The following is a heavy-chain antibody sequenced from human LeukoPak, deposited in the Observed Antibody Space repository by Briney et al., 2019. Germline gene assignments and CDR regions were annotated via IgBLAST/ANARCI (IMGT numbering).Heavy chain of an antibody. CDR2: ISAYNGNT. V-gene: IGHV1-18*04. D-gene: IGHD2-15*01. CDR3: ARVGYCSGGSCYPSYFQH. CDR1: GYTFTSYG. J-gene: IGHJ1*01. Sequence: ASVKVSCKASGYTFTSYGISWARQAPGQGLEWMGWISAYNGNTNYAQKLQGRVTMTTDTSTSTAYMELRSLRSDDTAVYYCARVGYCSGGSCYPSYFQHWGQGTLVTVSS.